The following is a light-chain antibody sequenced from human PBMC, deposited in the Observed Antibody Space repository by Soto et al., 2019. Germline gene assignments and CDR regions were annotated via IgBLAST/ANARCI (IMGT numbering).Light chain of an antibody. Sequence: HSVLTQPASVSGSPGQSITISCTGTSSDVGGYNYVSWYQQHPGKAPKLMIYDVSNRPSGVSNRFSGSKSGNTASLTISGLQAEDEADYYCSSYTNSSTRVFGGGTKLTVL. J-gene: IGLJ3*02. CDR3: SSYTNSSTRV. CDR1: SSDVGGYNY. CDR2: DVS. V-gene: IGLV2-14*01.